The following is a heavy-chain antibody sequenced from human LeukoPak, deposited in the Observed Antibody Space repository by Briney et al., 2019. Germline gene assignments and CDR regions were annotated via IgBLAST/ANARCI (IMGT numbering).Heavy chain of an antibody. CDR2: MNPNSGNT. Sequence: ASVKVSCKASGYTFTSYDINWVRQATGQGLEWMGWMNPNSGNTGYAQKFQGRVTMTRNTSISTAYMELSSLRSEDTAVYYCARARYETRIWPKSRYDYYHYMDVWGKGTTVTVSS. V-gene: IGHV1-8*01. CDR3: ARARYETRIWPKSRYDYYHYMDV. J-gene: IGHJ6*03. D-gene: IGHD3-3*01. CDR1: GYTFTSYD.